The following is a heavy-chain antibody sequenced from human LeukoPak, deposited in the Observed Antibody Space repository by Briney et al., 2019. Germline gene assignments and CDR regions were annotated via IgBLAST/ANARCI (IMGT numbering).Heavy chain of an antibody. CDR1: GGTFSSYT. D-gene: IGHD2-21*02. V-gene: IGHV1-69*04. CDR3: ARERGDYVSLNFDY. J-gene: IGHJ4*02. Sequence: SVKVSCKASGGTFSSYTITWVRQAPGQGLEWMGRSIPILGIANCAQKFQGRVTITADKSTSTAYMELSSLRSEDTAVYYCARERGDYVSLNFDYWGQGTLVTVSS. CDR2: SIPILGIA.